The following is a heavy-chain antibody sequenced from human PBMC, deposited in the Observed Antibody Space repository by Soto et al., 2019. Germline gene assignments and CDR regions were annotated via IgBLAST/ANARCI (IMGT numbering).Heavy chain of an antibody. CDR2: TYYNGNI. V-gene: IGHV4-59*01. D-gene: IGHD3-16*01. CDR3: ASGGNWFDP. Sequence: CTVSGGSISNYYWTWVRQSPEKGLEWIGYTYYNGNINYNPSLKSRVTISIDTSKNQFSLTLKSVTAADTAVYYCASGGNWFDPWGQGGLVTVSS. CDR1: GGSISNYY. J-gene: IGHJ5*02.